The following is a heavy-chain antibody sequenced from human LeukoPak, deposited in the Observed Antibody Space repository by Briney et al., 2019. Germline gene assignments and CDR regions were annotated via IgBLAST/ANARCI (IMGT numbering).Heavy chain of an antibody. D-gene: IGHD6-13*01. V-gene: IGHV3-23*01. Sequence: PGRSLRLSCAASGFTFSSYGMHWVRQAPGKGLEWVSGISASGGDTFYADSVKGRFTISRDNSKNTLSLQMNSLRAEDTAVYYCARALPGYSSSWYQGYYYYGMDVWGQGTTVTVSS. J-gene: IGHJ6*02. CDR2: ISASGGDT. CDR1: GFTFSSYG. CDR3: ARALPGYSSSWYQGYYYYGMDV.